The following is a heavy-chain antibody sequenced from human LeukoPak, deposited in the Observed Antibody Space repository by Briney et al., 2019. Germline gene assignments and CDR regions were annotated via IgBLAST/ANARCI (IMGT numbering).Heavy chain of an antibody. D-gene: IGHD3-22*01. J-gene: IGHJ4*02. CDR2: IYYSGST. V-gene: IGHV4-59*01. CDR1: GGSISSYY. CDR3: ARRTYFYDSSGYYFDY. Sequence: SETLSLTCTVSGGSISSYYWSWIRQPPGKGLECSGYIYYSGSTNYNPSLKSRVTISVDTSKNQFSLKLSSVTAADTAVYYCARRTYFYDSSGYYFDYWGQGTLVTVSS.